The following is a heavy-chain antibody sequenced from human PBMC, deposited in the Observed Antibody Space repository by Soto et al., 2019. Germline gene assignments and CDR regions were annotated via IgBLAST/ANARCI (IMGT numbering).Heavy chain of an antibody. J-gene: IGHJ5*02. Sequence: PAETLSLNCAIYGGSFSRYYWSWIRQPPGKGLEWVGEINHSGSTNYNPSLKSRVTISVDTSKNQFSLKLSSVTAADTAVYYCARKLLRYFDWLSPAESRWFDPWGQGTLVTVSS. CDR2: INHSGST. CDR3: ARKLLRYFDWLSPAESRWFDP. D-gene: IGHD3-9*01. V-gene: IGHV4-34*01. CDR1: GGSFSRYY.